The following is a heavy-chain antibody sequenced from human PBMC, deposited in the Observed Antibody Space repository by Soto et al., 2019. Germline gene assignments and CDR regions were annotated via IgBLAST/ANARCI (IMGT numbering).Heavy chain of an antibody. CDR2: INHSGST. J-gene: IGHJ4*02. CDR1: GGSFSGYY. CDR3: ATKRGWVLVGYFDY. D-gene: IGHD3-16*02. V-gene: IGHV4-34*01. Sequence: SETLSLTCAVYGGSFSGYYWSWIRQPPGKGLEWIGEINHSGSTNYNPSLKSRVTISVDTSKNQFSLKLSSVTAADTAVYYCATKRGWVLVGYFDYWGQGTLVTVSS.